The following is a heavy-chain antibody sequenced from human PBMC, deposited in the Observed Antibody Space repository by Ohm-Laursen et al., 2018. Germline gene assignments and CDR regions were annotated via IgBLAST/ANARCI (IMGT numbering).Heavy chain of an antibody. CDR3: ARASSSIAVAGLDY. D-gene: IGHD6-19*01. J-gene: IGHJ4*02. CDR2: IYSGGST. CDR1: GFTVGNNY. V-gene: IGHV3-66*01. Sequence: SLRLSCAASGFTVGNNYMSWVRQAPGKGLEWVSFIYSGGSTYYADSVKGRFTISRDNSKNTLYLQMNSLRAEDTAVYYCARASSSIAVAGLDYWGQGTLVSVSS.